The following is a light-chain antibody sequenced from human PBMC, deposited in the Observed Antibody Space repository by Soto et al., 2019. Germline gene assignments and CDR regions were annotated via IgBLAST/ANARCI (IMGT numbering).Light chain of an antibody. CDR1: QGIRSA. CDR2: AAS. V-gene: IGKV1-6*01. Sequence: QVTQSPSSLSASVGDRVTITCLTSQGIRSALGWYQQKPGNVPKLLIYAASTLQSGVPSRFSGSGSGRDFTLTISSLQPEDFATYYCLLDYAYFCAFGQGTTVDIK. J-gene: IGKJ1*01. CDR3: LLDYAYFCA.